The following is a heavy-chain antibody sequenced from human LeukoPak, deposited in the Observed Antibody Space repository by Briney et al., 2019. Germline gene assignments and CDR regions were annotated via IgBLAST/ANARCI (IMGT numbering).Heavy chain of an antibody. J-gene: IGHJ4*02. CDR2: INSDGSST. D-gene: IGHD2-15*01. CDR1: GFTFSSYW. CDR3: ASLCSGGSCYRGY. V-gene: IGHV3-74*01. Sequence: GGSLRLSCAASGFTFSSYWMHWVRQAPGKGLVWVSRINSDGSSTSYADSVKGRFTISRDNAKNTLYLQMNSLRAEDTAVYYCASLCSGGSCYRGYWGQGTLVTVSS.